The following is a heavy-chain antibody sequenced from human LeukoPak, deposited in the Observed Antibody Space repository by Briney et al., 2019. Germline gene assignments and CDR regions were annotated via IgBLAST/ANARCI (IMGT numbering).Heavy chain of an antibody. J-gene: IGHJ4*02. Sequence: GGSLRLSCAASGFTVSSNYMSWVRQAPGKGLEWVSVIYSGGSTYYADSVTGRFTISRDNSKNTLYLQINSLRAEDAAVYYCARDECSYGSGSYLDWGQGTLVTVSS. D-gene: IGHD3-10*01. CDR3: ARDECSYGSGSYLD. CDR1: GFTVSSNY. V-gene: IGHV3-66*01. CDR2: IYSGGST.